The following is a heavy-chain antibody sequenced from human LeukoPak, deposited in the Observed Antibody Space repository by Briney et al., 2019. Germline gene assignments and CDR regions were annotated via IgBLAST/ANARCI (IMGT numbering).Heavy chain of an antibody. D-gene: IGHD1-14*01. Sequence: GGSLRLSYVGSGFTFSSYWMTWVRQAPGKGLEWVAHIKDDGSEKYSVDSVKGRFTISRDNAKNLLYLQMSSLRAEDTAAYYCARARIDYWGQGTLVTVSS. CDR2: IKDDGSEK. CDR3: ARARIDY. CDR1: GFTFSSYW. V-gene: IGHV3-7*04. J-gene: IGHJ4*02.